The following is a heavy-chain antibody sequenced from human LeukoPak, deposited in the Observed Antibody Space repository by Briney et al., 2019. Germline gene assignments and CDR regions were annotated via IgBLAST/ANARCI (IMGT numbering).Heavy chain of an antibody. CDR3: ARGAGATHYYYYYYGMDV. V-gene: IGHV4-34*01. CDR2: INHSGST. J-gene: IGHJ6*02. CDR1: GGSFSGYY. Sequence: PSETLSLTCAVYGGSFSGYYWSWIRQPPGKGLEWIGEINHSGSTNYNPSLKSRVTISVDTSKNQFSLKLSSVTAADTAVYYCARGAGATHYYYYYYGMDVWGQGTTVTVSS. D-gene: IGHD1-26*01.